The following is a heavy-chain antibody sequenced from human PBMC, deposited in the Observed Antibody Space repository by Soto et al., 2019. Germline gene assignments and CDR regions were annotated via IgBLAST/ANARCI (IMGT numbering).Heavy chain of an antibody. CDR1: GGSISSSSYY. D-gene: IGHD2-21*01. J-gene: IGHJ5*02. CDR3: ARQPTTGDTDLWFDP. Sequence: SETLSLTCTVAGGSISSSSYYWGWIRQPPGKGLEWIGSIYYSGSTYYNPSLESRVTISVDTSKNQFSLKLSSVTAADTAVYYCARQPTTGDTDLWFDPWGQGTLVTVSS. CDR2: IYYSGST. V-gene: IGHV4-39*01.